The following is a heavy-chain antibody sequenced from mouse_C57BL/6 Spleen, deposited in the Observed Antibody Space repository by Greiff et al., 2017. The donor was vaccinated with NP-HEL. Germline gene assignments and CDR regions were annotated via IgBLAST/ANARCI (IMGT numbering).Heavy chain of an antibody. CDR1: GFSLTSYG. D-gene: IGHD2-3*01. V-gene: IGHV2-2*01. Sequence: QVQLKESGPGLVQPSQSLSITCTVSGFSLTSYGVHWVRQSPGKGLEWLGVIWSGGSTDYNAAFISRLSISKDNSKSQVFFKMNSLQADDTAIYYCASYDGYYAGYFDVWGTGTTVTVSS. CDR2: IWSGGST. J-gene: IGHJ1*03. CDR3: ASYDGYYAGYFDV.